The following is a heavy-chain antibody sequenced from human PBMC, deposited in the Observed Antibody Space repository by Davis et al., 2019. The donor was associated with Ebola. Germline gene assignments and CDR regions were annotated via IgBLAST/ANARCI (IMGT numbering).Heavy chain of an antibody. Sequence: GESLKISCKGSGYSFTIYWIVWVRQMPGKGLECMGIIFPGDSDTRYSPSFQGQVTISADKSLNIAYLQWSSLKASDTAMYYCARHRRGYFDNDVFDIWGQGTMVAVSS. V-gene: IGHV5-51*01. CDR3: ARHRRGYFDNDVFDI. CDR2: IFPGDSDT. J-gene: IGHJ3*02. CDR1: GYSFTIYW. D-gene: IGHD1-26*01.